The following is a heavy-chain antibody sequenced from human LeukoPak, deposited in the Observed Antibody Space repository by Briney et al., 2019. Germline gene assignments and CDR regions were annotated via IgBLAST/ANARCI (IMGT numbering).Heavy chain of an antibody. CDR1: GFTFSGYG. CDR3: AGVLTGYSYYYYYYMDV. V-gene: IGHV3-21*01. J-gene: IGHJ6*03. Sequence: GGSLRLSCVASGFTFSGYGMNWVRQAPGKGLEWVSLITTTSSYIYYADSVKGRFTISRDNAKNSLYLQMNSLRAEDTAVYYCAGVLTGYSYYYYYYMDVWGKGTTVTVSS. CDR2: ITTTSSYI. D-gene: IGHD3-9*01.